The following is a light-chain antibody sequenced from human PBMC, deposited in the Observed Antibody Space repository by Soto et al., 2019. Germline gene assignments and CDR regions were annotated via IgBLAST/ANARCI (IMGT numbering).Light chain of an antibody. V-gene: IGKV3-20*01. CDR1: QSVRSF. CDR3: QQYGSSPSIT. J-gene: IGKJ5*01. Sequence: SQSPATLSLSTGQTATFSCRASQSVRSFLDWYQQKPGQAPRLLIYGASSRATGIPDRFSGSGSGTDFTLTISRLEPEDFAVYYCQQYGSSPSITFAQGTRLANK. CDR2: GAS.